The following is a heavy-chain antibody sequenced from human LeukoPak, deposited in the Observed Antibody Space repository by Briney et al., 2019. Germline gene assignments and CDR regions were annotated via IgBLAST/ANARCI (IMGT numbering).Heavy chain of an antibody. V-gene: IGHV3-7*01. CDR3: ARERRPPYSSSSPKPNWFDP. D-gene: IGHD6-6*01. J-gene: IGHJ5*02. CDR1: GFTVSSNY. CDR2: IKQDGSEK. Sequence: GGSLRLSCAASGFTVSSNYMSWVRQAPGKGLEWVANIKQDGSEKYYVDSVKGRFTISRDNAKNSLYLQMNSLRAEDTAVYYCARERRPPYSSSSPKPNWFDPWGQGTLVTVSS.